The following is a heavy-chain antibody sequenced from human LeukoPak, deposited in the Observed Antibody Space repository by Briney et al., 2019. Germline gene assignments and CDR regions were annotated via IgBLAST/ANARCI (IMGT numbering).Heavy chain of an antibody. CDR1: NYSISNGYY. J-gene: IGHJ4*02. D-gene: IGHD2-21*02. CDR2: IYHSGNT. Sequence: LETLSLTCAVSNYSISNGYYWGWIRQPPGKGLEWIGSIYHSGNTYYNPSLKSRVTISVDTSKNQFSLKLRSVTAADTAVYYCAREVVTASTPDYWGQGTLVTVSS. V-gene: IGHV4-38-2*02. CDR3: AREVVTASTPDY.